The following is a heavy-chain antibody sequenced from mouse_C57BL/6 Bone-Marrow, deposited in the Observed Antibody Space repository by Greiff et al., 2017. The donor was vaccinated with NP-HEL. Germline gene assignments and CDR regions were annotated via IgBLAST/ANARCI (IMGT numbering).Heavy chain of an antibody. CDR1: GFSLTSYG. J-gene: IGHJ3*01. Sequence: VQLKQSGPGLVQPSQSLSITCTVSGFSLTSYGVHWVRQPPGKGLEWLGVIWSGGSTDYNAAFISRLSISKDNSKSQVFFKMNSLQADDTAIYYCAKTPYYSNQFAYWGQGTLVTVSA. V-gene: IGHV2-4*01. CDR3: AKTPYYSNQFAY. CDR2: IWSGGST. D-gene: IGHD2-5*01.